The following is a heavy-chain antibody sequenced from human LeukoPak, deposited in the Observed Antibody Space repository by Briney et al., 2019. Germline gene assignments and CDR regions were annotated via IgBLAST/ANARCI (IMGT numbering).Heavy chain of an antibody. CDR1: GFTFSSYS. Sequence: PGGSLRLSCAASGFTFSSYSMNWVRQAPGKGLEWVSSISGSSSYIYYADSVKGRFTISRDNAKNSPYLQMNSLRAEDTAVYYCARADYDSSGYYWGLYYYYYYMDVWGKGTTVTVSS. J-gene: IGHJ6*03. CDR3: ARADYDSSGYYWGLYYYYYYMDV. D-gene: IGHD3-22*01. CDR2: ISGSSSYI. V-gene: IGHV3-21*01.